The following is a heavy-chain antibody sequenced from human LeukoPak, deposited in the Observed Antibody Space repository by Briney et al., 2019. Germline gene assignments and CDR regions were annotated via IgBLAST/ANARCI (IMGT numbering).Heavy chain of an antibody. CDR3: AKGYCSSTSCAAWYFDY. D-gene: IGHD2-2*01. CDR1: GGSISSSSYY. CDR2: VYYCGST. V-gene: IGHV4-39*01. Sequence: PSETLSLTCTVSGGSISSSSYYWGWIRQPPGQWLAWIGRVYYCGSTYYNPSLKSRVTISVDTSKNQFSLKLSSVTAADTAVYYCAKGYCSSTSCAAWYFDYWGQGTLVTVSS. J-gene: IGHJ4*02.